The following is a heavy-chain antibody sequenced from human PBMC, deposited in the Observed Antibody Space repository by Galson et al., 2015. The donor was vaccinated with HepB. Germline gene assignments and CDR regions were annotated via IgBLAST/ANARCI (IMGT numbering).Heavy chain of an antibody. V-gene: IGHV1-3*01. CDR3: ARVLEFGIFGVVIHYDAFDI. CDR1: GYTFTSYG. CDR2: INAGNGNT. D-gene: IGHD3-3*01. Sequence: SVKVSCKASGYTFTSYGISWVRQAPGQRLEWMGWINAGNGNTKYSQKFQGRVTITRDTSASTAYMELSSLRSEDTAVYYCARVLEFGIFGVVIHYDAFDIWGQGTMVTVSS. J-gene: IGHJ3*02.